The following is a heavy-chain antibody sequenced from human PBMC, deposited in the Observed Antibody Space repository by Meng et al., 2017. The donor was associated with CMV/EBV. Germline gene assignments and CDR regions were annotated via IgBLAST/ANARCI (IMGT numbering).Heavy chain of an antibody. CDR2: ISAYNGNT. CDR1: YPVTSYG. D-gene: IGHD6-13*01. V-gene: IGHV1-18*01. J-gene: IGHJ6*02. Sequence: YPVTSYGISWVRQAPGQGLEWMGWISAYNGNTNYAQKLQGRVTMTTDTSTSTAYMELRSLRSDDTAVYYCAGSIAAAGPYYYGMDVWGQGTTVTVSS. CDR3: AGSIAAAGPYYYGMDV.